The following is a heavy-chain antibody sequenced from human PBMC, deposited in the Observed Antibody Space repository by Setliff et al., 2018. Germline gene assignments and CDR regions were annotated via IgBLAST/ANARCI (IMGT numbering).Heavy chain of an antibody. Sequence: KTSETLSLTCAVYGGSFSGYYWSWIRQPPGKGLEWIGEINHSGSTNYKPSLKSRVTITVDTSKNQFSLKLSSVNAADTAVYYCAREPRGPPRKYQIYYYYYMDVWGKGTTVTVSS. CDR1: GGSFSGYY. CDR2: INHSGST. CDR3: AREPRGPPRKYQIYYYYYMDV. J-gene: IGHJ6*03. D-gene: IGHD2-2*01. V-gene: IGHV4-34*01.